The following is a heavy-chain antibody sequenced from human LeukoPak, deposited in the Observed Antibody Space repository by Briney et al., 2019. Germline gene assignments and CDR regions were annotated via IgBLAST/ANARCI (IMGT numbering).Heavy chain of an antibody. D-gene: IGHD3-3*01. Sequence: GASVNVSCTASGYTFTIYDINWVRQATGQGLEWMGWMNPNSGNTGYAQKFQGRVTMTRNTSISTAYMELSSLRSEDTAVYYCARGRSQYYDFWSGYYPEAFDIWGQGTMVTVSS. V-gene: IGHV1-8*01. CDR1: GYTFTIYD. J-gene: IGHJ3*02. CDR3: ARGRSQYYDFWSGYYPEAFDI. CDR2: MNPNSGNT.